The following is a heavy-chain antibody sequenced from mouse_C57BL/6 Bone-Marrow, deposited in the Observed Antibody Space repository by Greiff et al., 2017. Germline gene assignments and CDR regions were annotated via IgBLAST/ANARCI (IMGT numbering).Heavy chain of an antibody. J-gene: IGHJ1*03. D-gene: IGHD2-4*01. CDR2: IHPNSGST. V-gene: IGHV1-64*01. CDR1: GYTFTSYW. CDR3: ARRPLSYDDDGWYFDV. Sequence: QVQLQQPGAELVKPGASVKLSCKASGYTFTSYWMHWVKQRPGQGLEWIGMIHPNSGSTNYNEKFKSKATLTVDKSSSTAYMQLSSLTSEDSAVYSGARRPLSYDDDGWYFDVWGTGTTVTVSS.